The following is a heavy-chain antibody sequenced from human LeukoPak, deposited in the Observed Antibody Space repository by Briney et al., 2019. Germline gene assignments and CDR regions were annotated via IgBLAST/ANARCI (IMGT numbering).Heavy chain of an antibody. CDR1: GFTFSSYS. CDR3: ARENYHYYGMDV. V-gene: IGHV3-21*01. Sequence: GGSLRLSCAASGFTFSSYSMNWVRQAPGKGLEWVSSISSSSSYLYYADSVKGRFTISRDTAKNSLYLQMNSLRAEDTAVYYCARENYHYYGMDVWGQGTTVTVSS. J-gene: IGHJ6*02. CDR2: ISSSSSYL.